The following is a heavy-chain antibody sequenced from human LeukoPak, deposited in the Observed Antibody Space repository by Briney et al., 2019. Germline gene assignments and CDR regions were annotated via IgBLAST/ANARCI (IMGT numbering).Heavy chain of an antibody. CDR2: INHSGST. V-gene: IGHV4-34*01. Sequence: SETLSLTCAVYGGSFSGYYWSWIRQPPGKGLEWIGEINHSGSTNYNPSLKSRVTISVDTSKNQFSLKLSSVTAADTAVYYCARGSLWSGELLYYRYYYGMDVWGQGTTVTVSS. D-gene: IGHD3-10*01. CDR3: ARGSLWSGELLYYRYYYGMDV. CDR1: GGSFSGYY. J-gene: IGHJ6*02.